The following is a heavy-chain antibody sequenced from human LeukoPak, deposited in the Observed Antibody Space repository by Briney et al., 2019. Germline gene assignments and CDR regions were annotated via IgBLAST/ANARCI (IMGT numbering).Heavy chain of an antibody. D-gene: IGHD5-18*01. J-gene: IGHJ4*02. Sequence: PGGSLRLSCAASGFTVSSNYMSWVRQAPGRGLEWVSVIYSGGSTFYADSVKGRFTISRDNSKNTLYLQMNSLRAEDTAVYYCAIDSSLQLWFRSWGQGTLVTVSS. CDR2: IYSGGST. V-gene: IGHV3-66*01. CDR1: GFTVSSNY. CDR3: AIDSSLQLWFRS.